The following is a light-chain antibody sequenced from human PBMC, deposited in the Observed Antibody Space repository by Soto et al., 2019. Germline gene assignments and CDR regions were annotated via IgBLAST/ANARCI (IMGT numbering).Light chain of an antibody. CDR1: QTISSN. J-gene: IGKJ3*01. V-gene: IGKV1-39*01. Sequence: DIQMTQSPSSLSASVGDRVTITCRASQTISSNLNWYQQQPGKVPKLLIYAASSLQSGVPSRFSGSGSGTDFTLTISSLQPEDFATYYCLQDYNYPFTFGPGTKVDIK. CDR3: LQDYNYPFT. CDR2: AAS.